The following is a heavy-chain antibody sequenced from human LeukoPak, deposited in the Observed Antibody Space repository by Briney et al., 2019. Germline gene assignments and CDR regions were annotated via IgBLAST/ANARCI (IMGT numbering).Heavy chain of an antibody. J-gene: IGHJ4*02. Sequence: SETLSLTCTVSGGSISSYYWGWIRQPPGKGLEWIGSIYHSGSTYYNPSLKSRVTISVDTSKNQFSLKLSSVTAADTAVYYCARDRSGYVWGQGTLVTVSS. V-gene: IGHV4-38-2*02. D-gene: IGHD6-13*01. CDR3: ARDRSGYV. CDR2: IYHSGST. CDR1: GGSISSYY.